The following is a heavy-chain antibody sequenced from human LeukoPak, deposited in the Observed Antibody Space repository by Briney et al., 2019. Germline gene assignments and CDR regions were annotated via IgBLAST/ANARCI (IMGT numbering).Heavy chain of an antibody. J-gene: IGHJ6*02. D-gene: IGHD2-8*01. CDR1: AFSLSAYN. Sequence: GGSLRLSCAASAFSLSAYNMNWVRQAPGKGLEWVALITSPGGHKYYADSVKGRFIISRDNSKDTLYLQMDSLRGDDAAVFYCAREQMGPNGYYYGMDVWGQGTTVTVSS. CDR2: ITSPGGHK. V-gene: IGHV3-30-3*01. CDR3: AREQMGPNGYYYGMDV.